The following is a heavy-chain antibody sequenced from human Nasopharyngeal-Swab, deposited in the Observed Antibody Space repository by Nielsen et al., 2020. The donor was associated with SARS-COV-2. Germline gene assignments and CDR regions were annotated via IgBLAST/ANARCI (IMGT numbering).Heavy chain of an antibody. Sequence: GQAPRRGVWWIGSIYYSGSTYYNPSLKSRVTISVHTSKNQFSLKLSSVTAADTAVYYCARSPSSSWSTYYYGMDVWGQGTTVTVSS. D-gene: IGHD6-13*01. CDR3: ARSPSSSWSTYYYGMDV. V-gene: IGHV4-39*01. J-gene: IGHJ6*02. CDR2: IYYSGST.